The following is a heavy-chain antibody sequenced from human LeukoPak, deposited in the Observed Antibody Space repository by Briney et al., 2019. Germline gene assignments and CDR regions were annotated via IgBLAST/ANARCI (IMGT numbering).Heavy chain of an antibody. CDR1: GFTFSDHY. D-gene: IGHD4-17*01. J-gene: IGHJ4*02. V-gene: IGHV3-72*01. Sequence: GGSLRLSCAASGFTFSDHYMDWVRQAPGKGLEWVGRIRNQADSYTTEYAASVKGRFTISRDDSKNSLHLQMNSLKTEDTAVYYCARVLKRVYGGYAIDYWGQETVDTVFS. CDR2: IRNQADSYTT. CDR3: ARVLKRVYGGYAIDY.